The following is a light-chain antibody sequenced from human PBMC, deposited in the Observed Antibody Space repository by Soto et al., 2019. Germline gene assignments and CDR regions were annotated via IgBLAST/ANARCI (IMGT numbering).Light chain of an antibody. CDR2: GAS. Sequence: EVVVTLSPATLSVSPGERATLSCRASENIYTNLAWYQQKPGQAPRLLFYGASTRATGLPARFSGTGSGTEFTLTINSLQAEDSAVYYCQQYYNWPRTFGQGTRLEIK. CDR1: ENIYTN. V-gene: IGKV3-15*01. CDR3: QQYYNWPRT. J-gene: IGKJ5*01.